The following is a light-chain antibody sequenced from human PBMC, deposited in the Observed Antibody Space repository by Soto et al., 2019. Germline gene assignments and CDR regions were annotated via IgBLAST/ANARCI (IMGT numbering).Light chain of an antibody. Sequence: EIVMTQSPATLSVSPGERATLSCRASQSVSSNLAWYQQKPGQAPRLLIYGASTRATGIPARFSGSGSGTEFTLTISRLQPEDFATYYCQQLNSYLLAFGPGTKVDIK. J-gene: IGKJ3*01. CDR3: QQLNSYLLA. CDR1: QSVSSN. CDR2: GAS. V-gene: IGKV3-15*01.